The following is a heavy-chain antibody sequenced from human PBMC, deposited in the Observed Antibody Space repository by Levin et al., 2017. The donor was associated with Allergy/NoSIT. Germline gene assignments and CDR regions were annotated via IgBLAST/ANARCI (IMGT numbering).Heavy chain of an antibody. J-gene: IGHJ4*02. D-gene: IGHD3-10*01. CDR2: ITWNSGSL. CDR3: ATLYGSASYYNDY. V-gene: IGHV3-9*01. CDR1: GFTFDDYA. Sequence: SLKISCAASGFTFDDYAMHWVRQAPGKGLEWVSGITWNSGSLGYADSVKGRFTISRDNAKNSLYLQMNSLRAEDTALYYCATLYGSASYYNDYWGQGTLVTVSS.